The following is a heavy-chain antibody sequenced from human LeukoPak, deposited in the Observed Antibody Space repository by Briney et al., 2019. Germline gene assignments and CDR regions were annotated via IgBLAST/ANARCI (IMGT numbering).Heavy chain of an antibody. CDR1: GFTFSIYS. V-gene: IGHV3-21*01. Sequence: PGGSLRLSCAASGFTFSIYSMNWVRQAPGRGLEWVPSISSSSSYIYYADSVKGRFTISRDNAKNSLYLQMNSMRAEDTAVYYCAREQKFDWFDPWGQGTLVTVSS. CDR2: ISSSSSYI. CDR3: AREQKFDWFDP. J-gene: IGHJ5*02.